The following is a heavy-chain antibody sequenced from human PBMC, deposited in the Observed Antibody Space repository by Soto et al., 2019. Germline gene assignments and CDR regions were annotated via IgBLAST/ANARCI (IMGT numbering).Heavy chain of an antibody. CDR3: SRETDILTGFVIDY. CDR1: GYIFTNSY. D-gene: IGHD3-9*01. J-gene: IGHJ4*02. Sequence: QVQLVQSGAEVQKPGASVRVSCKASGYIFTNSYLHWVRQAPGQGLEWMGIINPSAGRTNYAQNFQCRGTMTADTSTSTVYMELSSLRSEDTAVYYCSRETDILTGFVIDYWGQGTLVIVSS. V-gene: IGHV1-46*01. CDR2: INPSAGRT.